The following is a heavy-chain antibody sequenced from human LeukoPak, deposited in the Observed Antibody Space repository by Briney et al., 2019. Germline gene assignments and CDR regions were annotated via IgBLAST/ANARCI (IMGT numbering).Heavy chain of an antibody. J-gene: IGHJ4*02. CDR2: IIPIFGTA. Sequence: SVKVSCKASGYTFTGYYMHWVRQAPGQGLEWMGGIIPIFGTANYAQKFQGRVTITTDESTSTAYMELSSLRSEDTAVYYCARSSSSGYSQYYFDYWGQGTLVTVSS. D-gene: IGHD3-22*01. CDR3: ARSSSSGYSQYYFDY. V-gene: IGHV1-69*05. CDR1: GYTFTGYY.